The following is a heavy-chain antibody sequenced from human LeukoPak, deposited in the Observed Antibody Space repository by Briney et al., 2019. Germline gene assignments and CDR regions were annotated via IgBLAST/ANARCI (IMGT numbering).Heavy chain of an antibody. Sequence: SETLSLTCAVYGGSFSGYYWSWIRQPPGKGLEWIGEINHSGSTNYNPSLKSRVTISVDTSKNQFSLKLSSVTAADTAVYYCARGGKMATIIGHFDYWGQGTLVTVSS. CDR2: INHSGST. V-gene: IGHV4-34*01. CDR1: GGSFSGYY. J-gene: IGHJ4*02. D-gene: IGHD5-24*01. CDR3: ARGGKMATIIGHFDY.